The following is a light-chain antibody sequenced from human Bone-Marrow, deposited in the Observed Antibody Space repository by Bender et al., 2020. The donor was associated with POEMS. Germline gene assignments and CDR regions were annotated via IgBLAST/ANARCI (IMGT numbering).Light chain of an antibody. CDR2: HVS. Sequence: QSALTQPRSVSGSPGQSVSISCTGTSSDVGSGDSVSWYQQHPGKAPQLMIYHVSKRPSGVPDRFSGSKSANTASLTISGLQAEDEADYYWFSYAGSYTSVFGGGTKLTVL. V-gene: IGLV2-11*01. CDR1: SSDVGSGDS. CDR3: FSYAGSYTSV. J-gene: IGLJ3*02.